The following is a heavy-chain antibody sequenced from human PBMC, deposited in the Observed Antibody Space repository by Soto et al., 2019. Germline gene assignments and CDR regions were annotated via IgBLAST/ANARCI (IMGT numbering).Heavy chain of an antibody. J-gene: IGHJ6*02. V-gene: IGHV1-69*13. Sequence: SVKVSCKASGGTFSSYAISWVRQAPGQGLEWMGGIIPIFGTANYAQKFQGRVTITADESTSTAYMELSSLRSEDTAVYYCARRRGSGSYYYYYYYGMDVWGQGTTVTVSS. CDR1: GGTFSSYA. CDR3: ARRRGSGSYYYYYYYGMDV. D-gene: IGHD3-10*01. CDR2: IIPIFGTA.